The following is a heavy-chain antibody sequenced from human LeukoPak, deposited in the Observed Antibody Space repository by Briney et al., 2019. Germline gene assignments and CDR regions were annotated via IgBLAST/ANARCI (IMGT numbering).Heavy chain of an antibody. CDR2: FDPEDGKT. J-gene: IGHJ1*01. D-gene: IGHD2-2*02. CDR3: AGVVPAAILDHTDKYFRH. V-gene: IGHV1-24*01. CDR1: GYTLTELS. Sequence: ASVKVSCKVSGYTLTELSMHWVRQAPGKGLEWMGGFDPEDGKTIYAQKFQGRVTMTEDTSTDTAYMELSSLRSEDTAVYYCAGVVPAAILDHTDKYFRHWGQGTLVTVSS.